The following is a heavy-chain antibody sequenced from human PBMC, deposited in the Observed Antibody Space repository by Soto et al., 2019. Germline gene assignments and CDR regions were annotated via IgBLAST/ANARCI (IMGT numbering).Heavy chain of an antibody. CDR3: ARHLFFDAILTGPEGFDP. CDR1: GYSFTSYW. D-gene: IGHD3-9*01. V-gene: IGHV5-10-1*01. Sequence: PGESLKISCKGSGYSFTSYWISWVRQMPGKGLEWMGRIDPSDSYTNYSPSFQGHVTISADKSISTAYLQWSSLKASDTAMYYCARHLFFDAILTGPEGFDPWGQGTLVTVSS. CDR2: IDPSDSYT. J-gene: IGHJ5*02.